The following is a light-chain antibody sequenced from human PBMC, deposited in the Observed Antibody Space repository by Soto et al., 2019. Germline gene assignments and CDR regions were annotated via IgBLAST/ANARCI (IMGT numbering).Light chain of an antibody. Sequence: QSVLTQPASVSWSPGQSITISCTGTSSDVGGYNYVSWYQQHPGKAPNLMIYDVSNRPSGVSNRFSGSKSGNTASLTISGLQAEDEADYYCSSYTSSSSVVFGGGTKLTVL. V-gene: IGLV2-14*01. CDR1: SSDVGGYNY. J-gene: IGLJ2*01. CDR2: DVS. CDR3: SSYTSSSSVV.